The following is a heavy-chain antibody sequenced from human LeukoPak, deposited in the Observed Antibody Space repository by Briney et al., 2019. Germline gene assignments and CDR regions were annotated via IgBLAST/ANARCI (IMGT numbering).Heavy chain of an antibody. D-gene: IGHD6-19*01. CDR3: AKGGWLDS. CDR1: GFTFSRYG. CDR2: ISTSGRNT. J-gene: IGHJ4*02. Sequence: PGGSLRLSCAASGFTFSRYGMSWVRQAPGKGLEWVSCISTSGRNTYYADSVKGRFTISRDTSMNTLYLQLNSLRVEDTAIYYCAKGGWLDSWGQGALVTVSS. V-gene: IGHV3-23*01.